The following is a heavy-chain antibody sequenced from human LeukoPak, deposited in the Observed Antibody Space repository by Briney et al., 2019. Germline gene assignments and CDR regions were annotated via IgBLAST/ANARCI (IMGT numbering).Heavy chain of an antibody. J-gene: IGHJ3*02. CDR1: GFTFSSYA. D-gene: IGHD2-15*01. V-gene: IGHV3-23*01. Sequence: GGSLRLSCAASGFTFSSYAMTWVRQAPGKGLEWVSAFSATDGSAQYAESVEGRFTISRDNSKNTLYLQMNSLRAEDTAVYFCARNGGFGAFDIWGQGTMVTVSS. CDR2: FSATDGSA. CDR3: ARNGGFGAFDI.